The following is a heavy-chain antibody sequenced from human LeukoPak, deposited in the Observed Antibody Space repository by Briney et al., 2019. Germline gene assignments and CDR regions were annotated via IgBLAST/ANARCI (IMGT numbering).Heavy chain of an antibody. CDR3: ARGGRGWYEWFDP. CDR2: IYYSGST. Sequence: SETLSLTCTVSGGSISSYYWSWIRQPPGKGLEWIGYIYYSGSTNYNPSPKSRVTISVDTSKNQFSLKLSSVTAADTAVYYCARGGRGWYEWFDPWGQGTLVTVSS. J-gene: IGHJ5*02. D-gene: IGHD6-19*01. V-gene: IGHV4-59*01. CDR1: GGSISSYY.